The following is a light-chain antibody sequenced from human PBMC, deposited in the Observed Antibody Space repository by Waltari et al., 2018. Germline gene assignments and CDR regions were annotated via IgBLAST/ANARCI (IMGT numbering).Light chain of an antibody. J-gene: IGKJ1*01. V-gene: IGKV3-20*01. Sequence: CSARQTVRCPLAVYQQKPGQAPRLPMYVASTRAGGIADRFSGGGYGTDVSLTNSRVEPEDFAVYYCQHYVRFPATFGQGTKVEIK. CDR1: QTVRCP. CDR3: QHYVRFPAT. CDR2: VAS.